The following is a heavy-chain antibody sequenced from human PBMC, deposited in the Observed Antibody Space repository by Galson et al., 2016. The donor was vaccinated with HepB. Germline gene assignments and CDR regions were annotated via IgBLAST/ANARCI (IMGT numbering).Heavy chain of an antibody. CDR3: ARLGVTLWTPGQNFDS. D-gene: IGHD2-8*01. J-gene: IGHJ4*02. V-gene: IGHV4-39*01. CDR1: GGSVSSYFYY. Sequence: SETLSLTCTISGGSVSSYFYYWSWIRQTPGKGLEWIATIYYSGSTYYNPSLKSRVTISVDTSNNEFSLQLRSVTATDTATYYCARLGVTLWTPGQNFDSWGRGTLVAVS. CDR2: IYYSGST.